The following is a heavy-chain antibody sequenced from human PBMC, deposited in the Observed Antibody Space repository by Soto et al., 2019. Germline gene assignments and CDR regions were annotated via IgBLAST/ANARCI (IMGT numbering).Heavy chain of an antibody. V-gene: IGHV4-4*02. Sequence: QVQLQESGPGLVKPSGTLSLTCAVSGCSISSSNWWSWVRQPPGKGLEWIGEIYHSGSTNYNPSLKSRVTISVDKSKNQFSLKLSSVTAADTAVYYCASSPGYSSNEWGYYFDYWGQGTLVTVSS. D-gene: IGHD6-13*01. CDR1: GCSISSSNW. CDR2: IYHSGST. CDR3: ASSPGYSSNEWGYYFDY. J-gene: IGHJ4*02.